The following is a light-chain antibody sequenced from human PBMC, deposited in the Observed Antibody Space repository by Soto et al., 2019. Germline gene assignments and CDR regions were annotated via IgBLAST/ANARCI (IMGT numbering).Light chain of an antibody. V-gene: IGLV2-14*01. CDR3: TSYASGSSHVV. CDR2: DVN. J-gene: IGLJ2*01. CDR1: SSDIGGYDY. Sequence: QSVLTQPASVSGSPGQSITLSCTGTSSDIGGYDYVSWYQRHPGKAPKLIIYDVNNRPSGVSNRFSGSKSGNTASLTISGLQAEDGADYYCTSYASGSSHVVFGGGTEVTVL.